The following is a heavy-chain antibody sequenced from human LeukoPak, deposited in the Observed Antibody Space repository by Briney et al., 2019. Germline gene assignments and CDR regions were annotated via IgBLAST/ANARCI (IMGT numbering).Heavy chain of an antibody. D-gene: IGHD1-26*01. CDR3: AKERGSYSLDY. Sequence: PGGSLGLSCAAPGFTLNGYWMHWVRQAPGKGLVWVSRINSDGSTTSYADSVKGRFTISRDNSKNTLYLQMNSLRAEDTAVYYCAKERGSYSLDYWGQGTLVTVSS. V-gene: IGHV3-74*01. CDR2: INSDGSTT. J-gene: IGHJ4*02. CDR1: GFTLNGYW.